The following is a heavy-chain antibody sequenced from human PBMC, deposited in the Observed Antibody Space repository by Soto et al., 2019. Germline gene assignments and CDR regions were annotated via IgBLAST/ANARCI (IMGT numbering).Heavy chain of an antibody. V-gene: IGHV5-51*01. CDR2: IYPGDSDT. Sequence: GESLKISCKGSGYSFTNYWIGWVRQMPGKGLEWMGIIYPGDSDTRYSPSFQGQVIISVDQSISTAYLQWSSLQASDTAMYYCARQDYNYAYFDFWGQGTMVTVSS. D-gene: IGHD5-18*01. J-gene: IGHJ4*02. CDR1: GYSFTNYW. CDR3: ARQDYNYAYFDF.